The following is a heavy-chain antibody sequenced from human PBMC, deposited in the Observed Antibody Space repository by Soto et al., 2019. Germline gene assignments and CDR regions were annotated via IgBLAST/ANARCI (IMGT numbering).Heavy chain of an antibody. CDR3: ARPGRDWGSLDY. J-gene: IGHJ4*02. V-gene: IGHV4-59*08. CDR1: GDSISTYY. D-gene: IGHD7-27*01. CDR2: IYYGGST. Sequence: QVQLPESGPGLVKPSETLSLTCTVSGDSISTYYWTWIRQSPGKGLEWIAFIYYGGSTNYNPSLKSRVTISVDTSKNQFSLKLNSVTAADTAVYYCARPGRDWGSLDYWGQGTLVTVSS.